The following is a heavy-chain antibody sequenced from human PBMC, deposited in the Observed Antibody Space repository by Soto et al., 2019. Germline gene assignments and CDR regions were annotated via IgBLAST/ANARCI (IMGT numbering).Heavy chain of an antibody. CDR1: GFTFSSYS. D-gene: IGHD3-9*01. V-gene: IGHV3-21*01. CDR3: ARSINDIGSYYYYGMDV. CDR2: ISSSSSYI. Sequence: PGGSLRLSCAASGFTFSSYSMNWVRQAPGKGLEWVSSISSSSSYIYYADSVKGRFTISRDNAKNSLYLQMNSLRAEDTAVYYCARSINDIGSYYYYGMDVWGQGTTVTAP. J-gene: IGHJ6*02.